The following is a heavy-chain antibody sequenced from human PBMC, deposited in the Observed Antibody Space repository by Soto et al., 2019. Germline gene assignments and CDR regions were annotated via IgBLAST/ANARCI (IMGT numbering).Heavy chain of an antibody. J-gene: IGHJ4*02. CDR1: GFTFSTYG. CDR3: ARENSDYRYCHY. D-gene: IGHD4-4*01. CDR2: MWYDGSNK. Sequence: QVQLVESGGGVVQPGRSLRLSCAASGFTFSTYGMDWVRQAPAKGLEWVAVMWYDGSNKYYADSVKGRFTISRDNSKNTLYLQMNSLRAEDTAVYSCARENSDYRYCHYGGQGTLVTVSS. V-gene: IGHV3-33*01.